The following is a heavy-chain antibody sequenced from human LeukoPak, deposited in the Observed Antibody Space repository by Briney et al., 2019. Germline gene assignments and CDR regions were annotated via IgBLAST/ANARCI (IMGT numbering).Heavy chain of an antibody. CDR1: GGSISSYY. D-gene: IGHD6-13*01. CDR2: IYYSGST. CDR3: ARAAAAGKGSFGY. J-gene: IGHJ4*02. V-gene: IGHV4-59*01. Sequence: SETPSLTCTVSGGSISSYYWSWIRQPPGKGLEWIGYIYYSGSTNYNPSLKSRVTISVDTSKNQFSLKLSSVTAADTAVYYCARAAAAGKGSFGYWGQGTLVTVSS.